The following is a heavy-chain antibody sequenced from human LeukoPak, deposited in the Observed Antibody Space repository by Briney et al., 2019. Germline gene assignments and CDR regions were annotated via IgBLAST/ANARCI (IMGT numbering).Heavy chain of an antibody. CDR3: ARVPRYYYYGMDV. CDR2: INPNSGGT. V-gene: IGHV1-2*02. CDR1: GYTFTGYY. Sequence: ASVKVSRKASGYTFTGYYMHWVRQAPGQGLEWMGWINPNSGGTNYAQKFQGRVTMTRDTSISTAYMELSRLRSDDTAVYYCARVPRYYYYGMDVWGQGTTVTVSS. J-gene: IGHJ6*02.